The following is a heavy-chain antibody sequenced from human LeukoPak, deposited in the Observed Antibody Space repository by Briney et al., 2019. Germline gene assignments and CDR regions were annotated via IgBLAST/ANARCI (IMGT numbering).Heavy chain of an antibody. CDR2: IYPGDSDT. CDR1: GYSSTSYW. D-gene: IGHD3-16*02. Sequence: GESLKISCKGSGYSSTSYWVGWVRQMPGKGLEWMGIIYPGDSDTRYSPSFQGQITISAHKSISTSYLRWSSLKASDTAMYYCARRRGITFGGVIANPPDYWGQGTLVTVSS. CDR3: ARRRGITFGGVIANPPDY. V-gene: IGHV5-51*01. J-gene: IGHJ4*02.